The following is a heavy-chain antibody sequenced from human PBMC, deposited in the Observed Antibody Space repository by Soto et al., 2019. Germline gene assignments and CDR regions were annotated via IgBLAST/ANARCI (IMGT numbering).Heavy chain of an antibody. J-gene: IGHJ3*02. D-gene: IGHD3-16*02. CDR1: GFTFSSYT. CDR3: ARDGTVDYIWGSYHGDAFDI. V-gene: IGHV3-21*01. CDR2: VSGSGSYI. Sequence: EVQLVESGGGLVRPGGSLSLSCAASGFTFSSYTLNWVRQAPGKGMEWVSAVSGSGSYIYYADSVKGRFTISRDNAKNSLSLQRNRLRAEDTAVYYCARDGTVDYIWGSYHGDAFDIWGQGTMVTVSS.